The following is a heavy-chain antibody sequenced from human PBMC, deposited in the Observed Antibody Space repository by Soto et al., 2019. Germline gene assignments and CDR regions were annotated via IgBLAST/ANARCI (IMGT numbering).Heavy chain of an antibody. J-gene: IGHJ4*02. CDR1: GGSLSRYY. D-gene: IGHD3-10*01. Sequence: SETLSLTCSVSGGSLSRYYWSWIRQSPGQGLEWIGFIFDSGSTAYNPALESRVTISVDTSENQFSLSLSSVTAADTAAYYCARHEKGSYFDYWGQGTLVTVSS. CDR3: ARHEKGSYFDY. V-gene: IGHV4-59*08. CDR2: IFDSGST.